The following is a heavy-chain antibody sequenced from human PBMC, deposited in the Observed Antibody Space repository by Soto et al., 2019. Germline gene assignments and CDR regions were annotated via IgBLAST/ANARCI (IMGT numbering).Heavy chain of an antibody. CDR3: ASHYGDYLPSSYHGMDV. D-gene: IGHD4-17*01. V-gene: IGHV3-23*01. CDR2: ISGSGDNT. Sequence: GGSLRLSCAASGFTFSSYATSWVRQAPGKELEWVSLISGSGDNTYLADSVKGRFTISRDNSKKTLYLQMNSLRAEDTAVYYCASHYGDYLPSSYHGMDVWGQGTTVTVSS. J-gene: IGHJ6*02. CDR1: GFTFSSYA.